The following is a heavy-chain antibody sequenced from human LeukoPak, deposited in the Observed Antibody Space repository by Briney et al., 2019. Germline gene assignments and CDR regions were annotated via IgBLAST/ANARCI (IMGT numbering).Heavy chain of an antibody. Sequence: ASVKVSCKASGYTFTSYGISWVRQAPGQGLEWMGWISAYNGNTNYAQKLQGRVTMTTDTSTSTAYMELRSLRSDDTAVYYCATTEVGYAAPYYYHYYGMDVWGQGTTVTVSS. CDR3: ATTEVGYAAPYYYHYYGMDV. J-gene: IGHJ6*02. CDR1: GYTFTSYG. CDR2: ISAYNGNT. D-gene: IGHD1-1*01. V-gene: IGHV1-18*01.